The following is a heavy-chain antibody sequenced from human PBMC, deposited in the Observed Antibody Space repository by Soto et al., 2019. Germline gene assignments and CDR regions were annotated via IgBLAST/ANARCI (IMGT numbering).Heavy chain of an antibody. CDR2: ISYDGSNK. CDR3: AREGGPIAAYFYY. J-gene: IGHJ4*02. V-gene: IGHV3-30-3*01. Sequence: GGSLRLSCAASGFTFSSYAMHWVRQAPGKGLEWVAVISYDGSNKYYADSVKGRSTISRDNSKNTLYLQMNSLRAEDTAVYYWAREGGPIAAYFYYYRRGALVTVSS. CDR1: GFTFSSYA. D-gene: IGHD6-6*01.